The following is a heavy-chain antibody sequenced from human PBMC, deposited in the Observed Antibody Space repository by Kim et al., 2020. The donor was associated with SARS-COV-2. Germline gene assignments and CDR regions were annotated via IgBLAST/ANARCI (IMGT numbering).Heavy chain of an antibody. CDR2: IKQDGSEK. J-gene: IGHJ4*02. Sequence: GGSLRLSCAASGFTFSSYWMTWVRQAPGKGLEWVANIKQDGSEKYYVDSVKGRFTISKDNAKNSLYLQMNSLIAEDTAVYYCARVSPARGAFDYWGQGILVTVSS. V-gene: IGHV3-7*03. CDR3: ARVSPARGAFDY. CDR1: GFTFSSYW.